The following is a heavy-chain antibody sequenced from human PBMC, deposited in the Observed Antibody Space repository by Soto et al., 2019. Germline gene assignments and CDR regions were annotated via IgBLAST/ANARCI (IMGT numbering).Heavy chain of an antibody. CDR2: IYYSGST. Sequence: PSETLSLTCTVSGGSISSYYWSWIRQPPGKGLEWIGYIYYSGSTNYNPSLKSRVTISVDTSKNQFSLKLSSVTAADTAVYYCARSTLSGFDYYYMDVWGKGTTVTVS. D-gene: IGHD2-2*01. V-gene: IGHV4-59*01. J-gene: IGHJ6*03. CDR1: GGSISSYY. CDR3: ARSTLSGFDYYYMDV.